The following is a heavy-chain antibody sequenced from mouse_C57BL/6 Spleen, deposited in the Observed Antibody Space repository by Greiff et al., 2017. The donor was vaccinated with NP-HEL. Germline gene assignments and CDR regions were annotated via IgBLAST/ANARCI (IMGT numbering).Heavy chain of an antibody. V-gene: IGHV1-22*01. J-gene: IGHJ3*01. Sequence: EVQLKQSGPELVKPGASVKMSCKASGYTFTDYYMHWVKQSHGKSLEWIGFINPNNGGTSYNEKFKSKATLTVNNSSSTAYMQLRSLTSEDSAVYYCARSITGPDLADWGQGTLVTVSA. CDR2: INPNNGGT. D-gene: IGHD4-1*01. CDR3: ARSITGPDLAD. CDR1: GYTFTDYY.